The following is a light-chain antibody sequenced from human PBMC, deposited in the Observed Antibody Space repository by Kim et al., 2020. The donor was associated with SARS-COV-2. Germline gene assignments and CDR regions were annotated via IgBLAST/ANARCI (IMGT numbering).Light chain of an antibody. CDR2: QDS. J-gene: IGLJ3*02. V-gene: IGLV3-1*01. Sequence: VAPGQTASITCSGDKLGDKYDCWYQQKPGQSHVLVIYQDSKRPSGIPERFSGSNSGNTATLTISGTQAMDEADYYCQAWESSTWVFGGGTQLTVL. CDR3: QAWESSTWV. CDR1: KLGDKY.